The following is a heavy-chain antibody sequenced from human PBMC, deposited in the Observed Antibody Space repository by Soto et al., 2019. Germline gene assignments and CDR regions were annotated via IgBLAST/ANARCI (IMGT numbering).Heavy chain of an antibody. CDR1: GFTFSDYY. CDR3: ARVVVPAAMFYWYFDL. Sequence: GGSLRLSCAASGFTFSDYYMSWIRQAPGKGLEWVSYISSSGSTIYYADSVKGRFTISRDNAKNSLYLQMNSLRAEDTAVYYCARVVVPAAMFYWYFDLWGRGTLVTVSS. V-gene: IGHV3-11*01. D-gene: IGHD2-2*01. J-gene: IGHJ2*01. CDR2: ISSSGSTI.